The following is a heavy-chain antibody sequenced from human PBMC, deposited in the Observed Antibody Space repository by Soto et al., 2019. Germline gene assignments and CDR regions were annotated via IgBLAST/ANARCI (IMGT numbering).Heavy chain of an antibody. D-gene: IGHD2-15*01. CDR1: GGSISSGGYY. CDR2: IYYSGST. J-gene: IGHJ4*02. V-gene: IGHV4-31*03. CDR3: ARVDCSGGSCYPGPFDY. Sequence: PSETLSLTCTVSGGSISSGGYYWSWIRQHPGKGLEWIGYIYYSGSTYYNPSLKSRVTISVDTSKNQFSLKLSSVTAADTAVYYCARVDCSGGSCYPGPFDYWGQGTLVTVSS.